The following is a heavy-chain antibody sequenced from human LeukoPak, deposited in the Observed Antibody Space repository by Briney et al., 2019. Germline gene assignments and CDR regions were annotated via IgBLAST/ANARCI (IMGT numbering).Heavy chain of an antibody. Sequence: ASVKVSCKASGFTFTSSAMQWVRQARGQRLEWIGWIVVGSGNTNYAQKFQERVTITRDMSTSTAYMELSSLGSEDTAVYYCAADPDYDILTGYKNWGQGTLVTVSS. CDR2: IVVGSGNT. V-gene: IGHV1-58*02. J-gene: IGHJ4*02. CDR3: AADPDYDILTGYKN. D-gene: IGHD3-9*01. CDR1: GFTFTSSA.